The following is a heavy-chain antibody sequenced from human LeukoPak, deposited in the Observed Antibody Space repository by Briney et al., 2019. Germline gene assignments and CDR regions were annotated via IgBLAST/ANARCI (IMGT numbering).Heavy chain of an antibody. V-gene: IGHV3-23*01. J-gene: IGHJ4*02. CDR3: AIIPPGSTFD. CDR1: GFTLRNYA. CDR2: ISGSGGST. Sequence: GGSLRLSCAASGFTLRNYAMSWVRQAPGKGLEWVSAISGSGGSTYYADSVKGRFTISRDNSKNTLYLQMNSLGAEDTAVYYCAIIPPGSTFDWGQGTLVTVSS. D-gene: IGHD3-10*01.